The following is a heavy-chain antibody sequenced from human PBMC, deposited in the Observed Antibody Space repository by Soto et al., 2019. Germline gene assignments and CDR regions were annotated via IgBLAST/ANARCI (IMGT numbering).Heavy chain of an antibody. V-gene: IGHV1-18*04. J-gene: IGHJ6*02. CDR2: ITTYSGNT. CDR1: GYTFTNYG. D-gene: IGHD7-27*01. CDR3: ARLDNWGVHYYYGMDV. Sequence: ASVKVSCKASGYTFTNYGISWVRQAPGQGLEWMWWITTYSGNTNYAQKLQGRVTMTTDTSTSTAYMELRSLRSDDTAVYYCARLDNWGVHYYYGMDVWGQGTTVTVSS.